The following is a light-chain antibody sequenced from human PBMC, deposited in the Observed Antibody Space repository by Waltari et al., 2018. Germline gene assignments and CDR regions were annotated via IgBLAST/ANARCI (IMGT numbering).Light chain of an antibody. CDR3: SSYAGSNNVV. CDR2: EVS. CDR1: SSDVGGYNY. V-gene: IGLV2-8*01. J-gene: IGLJ2*01. Sequence: QSALTQPPSASGSPGQSVPISCTGTSSDVGGYNYFSWYQQSPGKAPNLMIYEVSKRPSGVPDRFSGSKSGNTASLTVSGLQAEDEADYYCSSYAGSNNVVFGGGTKLTVL.